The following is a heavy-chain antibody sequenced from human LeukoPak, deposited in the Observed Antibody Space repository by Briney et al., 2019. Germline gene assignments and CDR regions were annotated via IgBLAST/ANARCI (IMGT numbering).Heavy chain of an antibody. CDR3: ARDDPNYYDSSGYPGDIDY. Sequence: GASVKVSCKASGYTFTGYGISWVRQAPGQGLEWMGWISAYNGNTNYAQKLQGRVTMTTDTSTSTAYMELRSLRSDDTAVYYCARDDPNYYDSSGYPGDIDYWGQGTLVTVSS. J-gene: IGHJ4*02. CDR2: ISAYNGNT. CDR1: GYTFTGYG. D-gene: IGHD3-22*01. V-gene: IGHV1-18*01.